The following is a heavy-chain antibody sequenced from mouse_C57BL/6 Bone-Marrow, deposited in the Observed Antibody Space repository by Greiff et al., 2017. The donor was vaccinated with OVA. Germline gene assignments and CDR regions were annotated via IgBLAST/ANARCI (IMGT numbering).Heavy chain of an antibody. J-gene: IGHJ2*01. CDR2: ISSGSSTI. D-gene: IGHD2-2*01. V-gene: IGHV5-17*01. Sequence: EVKLMESGGGLVKPGGSLKLSCAASGFTFSDYGMHWVRQAPEKGLEWVAYISSGSSTIYYADNAKNTLFLQMTSLRSEDTAMYYCARPSTMVTTFFDYWGQGTTLTVSS. CDR3: ARPSTMVTTFFDY. CDR1: GFTFSDYG.